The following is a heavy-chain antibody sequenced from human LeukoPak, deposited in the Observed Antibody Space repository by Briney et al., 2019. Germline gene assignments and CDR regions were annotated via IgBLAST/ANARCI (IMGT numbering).Heavy chain of an antibody. V-gene: IGHV1-2*02. J-gene: IGHJ4*02. CDR1: GYTFTGYY. Sequence: GASVKVSCKASGYTFTGYYMHWVRQAPGQGLEWMGWINPNSGGTNYAQKFQGRVTMTRDTSISTAYMELSRLRSDDTAVYYCARAHPANWGPGYYFDYWGQGTLVTVSS. CDR3: ARAHPANWGPGYYFDY. D-gene: IGHD7-27*01. CDR2: INPNSGGT.